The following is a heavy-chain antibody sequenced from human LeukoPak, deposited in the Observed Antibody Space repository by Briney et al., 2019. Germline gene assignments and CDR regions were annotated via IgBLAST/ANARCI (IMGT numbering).Heavy chain of an antibody. J-gene: IGHJ5*02. CDR3: ARNSYSSSSWYDP. CDR1: GGSIIGYY. V-gene: IGHV4-59*01. CDR2: IFYSGST. Sequence: SETLSLTCTVSGGSIIGYYWNWIRQPPAKGREWIGYIFYSGSTNYNPSLESRVTISVDTPKNQFSLKLRSVTAADTAVYYCARNSYSSSSWYDPWGQGTLVTVSS. D-gene: IGHD2-2*01.